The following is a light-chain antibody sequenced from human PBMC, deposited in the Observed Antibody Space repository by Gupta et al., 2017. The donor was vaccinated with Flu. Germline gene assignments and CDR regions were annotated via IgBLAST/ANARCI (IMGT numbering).Light chain of an antibody. CDR3: MKGTHPWT. CDR1: QSLSYSDRNTY. Sequence: HVPLGQPESLSYRSIQSLSYSDRNTYLNSSQTRPSQSARRLIYELFTRDSGVPDKFRCSGYGTHFTLKISRVGTEDVGVYSCMKGTHPWTFGQGTKLEIK. V-gene: IGKV2-30*01. J-gene: IGKJ2*02. CDR2: ELF.